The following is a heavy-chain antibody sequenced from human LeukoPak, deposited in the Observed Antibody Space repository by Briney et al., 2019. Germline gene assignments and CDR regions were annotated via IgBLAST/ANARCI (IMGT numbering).Heavy chain of an antibody. Sequence: GGSLRLSCAASGFTFSSFGLHWVRQAPGKGLEWEALIRSDGSSKNYADSVKGRFTISRDTSKNTVHLQMNNLRAEDTAVYYCAKWSGDYPSYYLDYWGQGTLVTVSS. CDR2: IRSDGSSK. CDR1: GFTFSSFG. V-gene: IGHV3-30*02. CDR3: AKWSGDYPSYYLDY. J-gene: IGHJ4*02. D-gene: IGHD4-17*01.